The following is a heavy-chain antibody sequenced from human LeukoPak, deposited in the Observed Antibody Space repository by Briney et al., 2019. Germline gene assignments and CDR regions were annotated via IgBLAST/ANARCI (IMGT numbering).Heavy chain of an antibody. J-gene: IGHJ6*03. CDR1: GGSFSGYY. CDR2: IYTSGST. Sequence: SETLSLTCAVSGGSFSGYYWSWIRQPPGKGLEWIGRIYTSGSTNYNPSLKSRVTISVDTSKNQFSLKLSSVTAADTAVDYCATVHHYYYCYMDVWGKGTTVTVSS. CDR3: ATVHHYYYCYMDV. V-gene: IGHV4-4*07.